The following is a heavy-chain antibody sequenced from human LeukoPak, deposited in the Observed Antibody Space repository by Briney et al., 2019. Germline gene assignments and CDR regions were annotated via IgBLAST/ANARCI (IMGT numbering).Heavy chain of an antibody. CDR1: GFTFSSYS. V-gene: IGHV3-21*01. Sequence: PGGSLRLSCAASGFTFSSYSMNWVRQAPGKGLEWVSSISSSSSYIYYADSVKGRFTISRDNAKNSLYLQMNSLRAEDTAVYYCARDEGYYDFWSGYYPPKGMDVWGKGTTVTVSS. J-gene: IGHJ6*03. D-gene: IGHD3-3*01. CDR2: ISSSSSYI. CDR3: ARDEGYYDFWSGYYPPKGMDV.